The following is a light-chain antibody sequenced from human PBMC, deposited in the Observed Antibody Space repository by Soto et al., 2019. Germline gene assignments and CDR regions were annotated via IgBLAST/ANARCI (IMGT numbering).Light chain of an antibody. J-gene: IGLJ1*01. CDR2: RNN. V-gene: IGLV1-47*01. CDR1: SSNIGSNY. CDR3: AAWDDSLSVYV. Sequence: QSVLTQPPSASGTPGQRVTISCSGSSSNIGSNYVYWYQQLPGTAPKLLIYRNNQRPSGVPDRFSGSKSGTSASLAISGLRSEDEADCYCAAWDDSLSVYVFGTGTKLTVL.